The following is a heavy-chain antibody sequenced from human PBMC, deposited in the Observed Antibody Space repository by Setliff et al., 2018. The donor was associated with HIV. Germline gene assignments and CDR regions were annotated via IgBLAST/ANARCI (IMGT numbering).Heavy chain of an antibody. CDR1: GGTFSRYT. CDR2: IIPIFGTT. D-gene: IGHD3-22*01. Sequence: GASVKVSCKASGGTFSRYTISWVRQAPGQGLEWMGGIIPIFGTTNYAQRFQGRVSITADASTSTAYMELSSLRSEDTAMYFCARTRPYYYDSSGYRLGYMDVWGKGTTVTVSS. J-gene: IGHJ6*04. CDR3: ARTRPYYYDSSGYRLGYMDV. V-gene: IGHV1-69*13.